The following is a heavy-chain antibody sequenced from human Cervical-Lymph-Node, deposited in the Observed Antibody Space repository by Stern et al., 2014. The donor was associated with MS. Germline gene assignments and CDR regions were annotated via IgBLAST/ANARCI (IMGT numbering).Heavy chain of an antibody. CDR3: ARVYSSGWSVDY. J-gene: IGHJ4*02. D-gene: IGHD6-19*01. Sequence: QVQLQESGPGLVKPSETLSLTCTVSGGSVSSGSYYWNWIRQPPGKGLEWIGYIYYSGSTNYNPSLKSRVTISVDTSKNHFSLKLSSVTAADTAVYYCARVYSSGWSVDYWGQGTLVTVSS. CDR2: IYYSGST. V-gene: IGHV4-61*03. CDR1: GGSVSSGSYY.